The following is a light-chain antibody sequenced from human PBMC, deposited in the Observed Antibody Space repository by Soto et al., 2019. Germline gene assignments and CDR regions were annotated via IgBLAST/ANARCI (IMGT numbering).Light chain of an antibody. Sequence: DIQMTQSPCSLSASVGDRVTITCRASQSISNSLNWYQQKSGKAPKLLIYAASNLQSGVPSRFSGSGSGADFTLTISSLQPEDFATYYCQQSYSSLYTFGQGTKLEIK. J-gene: IGKJ2*01. V-gene: IGKV1-39*01. CDR3: QQSYSSLYT. CDR2: AAS. CDR1: QSISNS.